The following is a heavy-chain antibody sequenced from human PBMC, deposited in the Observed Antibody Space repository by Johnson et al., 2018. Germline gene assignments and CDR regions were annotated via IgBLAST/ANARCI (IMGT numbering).Heavy chain of an antibody. Sequence: VQLVESGGGLVQPGRSLRLSCAASGFTFDDYAMHWVRQAPGKGLEWVSGISWNSGSIAYADSVKGRFTISRDKAKNSLYLQMNSLRDEDTAVYYCAGDPYCTNGVCPIEYYSGMDVWGQGTTGTVSS. D-gene: IGHD2-8*01. J-gene: IGHJ6*02. CDR2: ISWNSGSI. CDR1: GFTFDDYA. V-gene: IGHV3-9*01. CDR3: AGDPYCTNGVCPIEYYSGMDV.